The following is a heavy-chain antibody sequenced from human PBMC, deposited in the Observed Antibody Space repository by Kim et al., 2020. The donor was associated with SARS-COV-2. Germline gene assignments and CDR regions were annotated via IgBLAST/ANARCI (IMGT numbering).Heavy chain of an antibody. D-gene: IGHD6-13*01. J-gene: IGHJ4*02. CDR3: AALIAAAGMFDY. Sequence: NYAQKFQERVTITRDMSTSTAYMELSSLRSEDTAVYYCAALIAAAGMFDYWGQGTLVTVSS. V-gene: IGHV1-58*01.